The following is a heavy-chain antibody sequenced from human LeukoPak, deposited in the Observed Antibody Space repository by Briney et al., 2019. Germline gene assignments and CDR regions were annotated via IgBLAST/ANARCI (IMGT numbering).Heavy chain of an antibody. CDR1: GFTFSSYA. Sequence: QPGGSLRLSRAASGFTFSSYAMSWVRQAPGKGLEWVSAISGSGGSTYYADSVKGRFTISRDNSKSTLYLQMNSLRAEDTAVYYCAKSPHHSGRNHYFDYWGQGTLVTVSS. D-gene: IGHD1-26*01. CDR3: AKSPHHSGRNHYFDY. CDR2: ISGSGGST. V-gene: IGHV3-23*01. J-gene: IGHJ4*02.